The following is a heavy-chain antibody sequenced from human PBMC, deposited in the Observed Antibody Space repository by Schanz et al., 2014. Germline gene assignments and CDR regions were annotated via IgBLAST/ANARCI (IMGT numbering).Heavy chain of an antibody. Sequence: QLQLVQSGAEVKKPGSSVKVSCKLSGGTFSSYTINWVRQAPGQGLEWMGRIIPILGIANYAQKFQGRVTITADKSTSTASMELSSLRSEDTAVYYCARDGVDAAAGGNYWGQGTLVTVSS. CDR2: IIPILGIA. J-gene: IGHJ4*02. V-gene: IGHV1-69*08. CDR1: GGTFSSYT. CDR3: ARDGVDAAAGGNY. D-gene: IGHD6-13*01.